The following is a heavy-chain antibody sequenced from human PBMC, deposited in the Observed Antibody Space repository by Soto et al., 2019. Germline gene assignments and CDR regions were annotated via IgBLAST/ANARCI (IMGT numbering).Heavy chain of an antibody. D-gene: IGHD3-16*01. J-gene: IGHJ4*02. CDR1: GDSVSNGGYS. CDR3: ARERYGGGEFDY. Sequence: QLQLQESGSGLVTPSQTLSLTCTVAGDSVSNGGYSWNWIRQPPGKGLEWIAYINDNGDTRYNPSLKSRVTISLDRSKNQFSLRLSSVTAADTAVYYGARERYGGGEFDYWGRGMLVTVSS. V-gene: IGHV4-30-2*01. CDR2: INDNGDT.